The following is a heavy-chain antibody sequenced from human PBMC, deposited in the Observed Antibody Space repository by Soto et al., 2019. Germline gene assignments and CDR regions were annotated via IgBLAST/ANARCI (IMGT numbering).Heavy chain of an antibody. CDR1: GGTFSSYA. V-gene: IGHV1-69*01. D-gene: IGHD2-2*01. Sequence: QVPLVQSGAEVKKPGSSVKVSCKASGGTFSSYAISWVRQAPGQGLEWMGGIIPISETTNYAQKFQGRVTITADESKSTDYMELSSLRSEDTAVYYCARSQGSSTSLEIYYYYYYGMDVWGQGTTVTVSS. CDR2: IIPISETT. CDR3: ARSQGSSTSLEIYYYYYYGMDV. J-gene: IGHJ6*02.